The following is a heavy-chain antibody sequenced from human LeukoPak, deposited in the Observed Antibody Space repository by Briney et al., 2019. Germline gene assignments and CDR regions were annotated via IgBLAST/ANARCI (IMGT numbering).Heavy chain of an antibody. CDR1: GFTFSSYS. CDR3: ARDSSSGYYYASSDY. J-gene: IGHJ4*02. V-gene: IGHV3-21*01. D-gene: IGHD3-22*01. Sequence: GGSLRLSCAASGFTFSSYSMNWVRQAPGKGLEWVSSISSSSSYIYYADSVKGRFTISRDNAKNSLHLQMNSLRAEDTAVYYCARDSSSGYYYASSDYWGQGTLVTVSS. CDR2: ISSSSSYI.